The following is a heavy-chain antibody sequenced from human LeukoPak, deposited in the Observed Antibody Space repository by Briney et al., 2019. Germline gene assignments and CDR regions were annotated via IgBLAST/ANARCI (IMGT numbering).Heavy chain of an antibody. J-gene: IGHJ4*02. Sequence: GSSLRLSCAASGFTFSTYGMHWVRQAPGKGLEWVADIRYDGSNKYYEDSVKGRFTISRDNSKNTLYLQMSSLRAEDTAVYYCARDPGVRWLVGFDYWGQGTLVTVSS. V-gene: IGHV3-33*01. CDR2: IRYDGSNK. CDR1: GFTFSTYG. D-gene: IGHD6-19*01. CDR3: ARDPGVRWLVGFDY.